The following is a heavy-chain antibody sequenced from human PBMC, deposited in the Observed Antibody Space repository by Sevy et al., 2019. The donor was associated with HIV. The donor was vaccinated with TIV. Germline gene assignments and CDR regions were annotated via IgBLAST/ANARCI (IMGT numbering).Heavy chain of an antibody. CDR3: AKALNPALESMIEVVLRTLKGFDV. D-gene: IGHD3-22*01. CDR2: ISGPGLST. Sequence: GGSLRLSCAASGFTFNTHAMTWVRQAPGKGLEWVSVISGPGLSTYYAHSVKGRFTISRENSKNTLYLKMNSLRADDTATYYCAKALNPALESMIEVVLRTLKGFDVWGQGTMVTVSS. V-gene: IGHV3-23*01. CDR1: GFTFNTHA. J-gene: IGHJ3*01.